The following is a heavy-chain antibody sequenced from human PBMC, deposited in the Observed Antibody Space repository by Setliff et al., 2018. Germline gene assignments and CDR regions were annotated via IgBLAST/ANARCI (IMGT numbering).Heavy chain of an antibody. CDR2: IIPILGIA. V-gene: IGHV1-69*10. Sequence: SVKVSCKASGYTFINYEINWVRQATGQGLEWMGGIIPILGIANYAQKFQGRVTITADKSTSTAYMELSSLRSEDTAVYYCARGQATSGLSDYWGQGTLVTVSS. CDR3: ARGQATSGLSDY. J-gene: IGHJ4*02. CDR1: GYTFINYE. D-gene: IGHD1-26*01.